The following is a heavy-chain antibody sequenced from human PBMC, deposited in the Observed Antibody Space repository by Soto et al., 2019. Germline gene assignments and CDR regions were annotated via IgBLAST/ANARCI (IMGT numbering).Heavy chain of an antibody. J-gene: IGHJ6*02. CDR2: IIPIFGTA. V-gene: IGHV1-69*13. CDR3: ARNALIRFLEWLLPYGMDV. D-gene: IGHD3-3*01. CDR1: GGTFSSYA. Sequence: SVKVSCKASGGTFSSYAISWVRQAPGQGLEWMGGIIPIFGTANYAQKFQGRVTITADESTSTAYMELSSLRSEDTAVYYCARNALIRFLEWLLPYGMDVWGQGTTVTVSS.